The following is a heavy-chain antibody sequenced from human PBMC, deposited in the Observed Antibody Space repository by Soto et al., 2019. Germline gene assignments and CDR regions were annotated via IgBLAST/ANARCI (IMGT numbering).Heavy chain of an antibody. CDR1: GFTFSSYA. J-gene: IGHJ4*02. Sequence: GGSLRLSCAASGFTFSSYAMGWVRQAPGKGLEWVSAISGSGGSTYYADSVKGRFTISRDNSKNTLYLQMNSLRAEDTAVYYSAKTYSSGWYYFDYWGQGTLVTVSS. CDR3: AKTYSSGWYYFDY. D-gene: IGHD6-19*01. V-gene: IGHV3-23*01. CDR2: ISGSGGST.